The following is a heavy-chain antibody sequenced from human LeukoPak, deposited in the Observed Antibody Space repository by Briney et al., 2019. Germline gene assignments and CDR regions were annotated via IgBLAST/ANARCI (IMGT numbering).Heavy chain of an antibody. D-gene: IGHD3-22*01. CDR2: INHSGST. CDR1: GGSFSGYY. V-gene: IGHV4-34*01. CDR3: ARRAYYYDSSGYGTLIDY. J-gene: IGHJ4*02. Sequence: PSETLSLTCAVYGGSFSGYYWSWIRQPPGKGLEWIGEINHSGSTNYNPSLKSRVTIPVDTSKNQFSLKLSSVTAADTAVYYCARRAYYYDSSGYGTLIDYWGQGTLVTVSS.